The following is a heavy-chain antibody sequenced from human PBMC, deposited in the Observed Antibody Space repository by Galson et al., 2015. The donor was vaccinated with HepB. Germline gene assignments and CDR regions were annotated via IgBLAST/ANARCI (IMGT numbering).Heavy chain of an antibody. Sequence: QSGAEVKKPGESLKISCQGSGYSFSVYWIGWVRQMPGKDLEWMGIIYPDDSETRSSPSFQGQVTISVDKSINTAYLQWSSLKASDTAMYYCVRMSGLGNSGWPDFWGRGTLVTVSS. V-gene: IGHV5-51*01. CDR1: GYSFSVYW. J-gene: IGHJ4*02. CDR2: IYPDDSET. D-gene: IGHD6-19*01. CDR3: VRMSGLGNSGWPDF.